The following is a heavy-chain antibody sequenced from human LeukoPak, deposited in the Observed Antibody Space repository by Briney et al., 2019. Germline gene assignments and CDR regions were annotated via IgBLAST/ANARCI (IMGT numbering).Heavy chain of an antibody. CDR2: IWYDGSKK. Sequence: GGSLRLSCAASGFTFNIYGMHWVRQAPGKGLEWVAFIWYDGSKKYYADSVKGRFTISRDNSKNTLYLQMNSLRAEDTAVYYCARLRNVGGNPHPFNVWGQGTTVTVSS. CDR1: GFTFNIYG. V-gene: IGHV3-30*02. CDR3: ARLRNVGGNPHPFNV. J-gene: IGHJ3*01. D-gene: IGHD4-23*01.